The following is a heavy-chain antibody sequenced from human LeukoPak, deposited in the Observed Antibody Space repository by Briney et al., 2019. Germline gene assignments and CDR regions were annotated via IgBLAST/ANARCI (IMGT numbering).Heavy chain of an antibody. V-gene: IGHV1-2*02. J-gene: IGHJ4*02. CDR2: INPDDGDT. D-gene: IGHD2-2*01. Sequence: ASVKVFCKASGYTFTDYYMHWVRQAPGQGFEWMGWINPDDGDTNYAQKFQGRVTMTRDTSISTAHMEVSRLRSDDTAVYYCARANFLYCSSSTCLFDYWGQGTLVTVSS. CDR1: GYTFTDYY. CDR3: ARANFLYCSSSTCLFDY.